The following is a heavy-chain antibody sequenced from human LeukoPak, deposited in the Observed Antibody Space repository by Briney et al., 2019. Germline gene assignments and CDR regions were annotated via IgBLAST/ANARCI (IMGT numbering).Heavy chain of an antibody. V-gene: IGHV3-30*02. Sequence: GGSLRLSCAASGFTFSSYGMHWVRQAPGKGLEWVAFIRYDGSNKYYADSVKGRFTISRDNSKNTLYLQMNSLRAEDTAVYYCAKDHNYYGSGSYLKIDYWGQGTLVTVSS. CDR1: GFTFSSYG. CDR2: IRYDGSNK. D-gene: IGHD3-10*01. CDR3: AKDHNYYGSGSYLKIDY. J-gene: IGHJ4*02.